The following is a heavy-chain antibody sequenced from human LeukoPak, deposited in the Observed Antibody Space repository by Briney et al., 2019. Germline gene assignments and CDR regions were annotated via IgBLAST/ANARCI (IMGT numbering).Heavy chain of an antibody. V-gene: IGHV3-30-3*01. D-gene: IGHD2-15*01. CDR3: ARDMSGYCSGGRCYNMGYFDY. CDR1: GFTFSSYA. Sequence: GGSLRLSCAASGFTFSSYAMHWVCQAPGKGLEWVAVISYDGSNKYYADSVKGRFTISRDNSKNTLYLQMNSLRAEDTAVYYCARDMSGYCSGGRCYNMGYFDYWGQGTLVTVSS. CDR2: ISYDGSNK. J-gene: IGHJ4*02.